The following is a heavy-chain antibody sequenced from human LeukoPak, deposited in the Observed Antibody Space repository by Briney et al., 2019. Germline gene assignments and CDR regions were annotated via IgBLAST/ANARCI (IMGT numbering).Heavy chain of an antibody. J-gene: IGHJ4*02. V-gene: IGHV4-38-2*02. CDR1: GYSINNGYY. CDR2: INHSGST. D-gene: IGHD3-9*01. CDR3: ARHSVHYDILTGYYIRLYDY. Sequence: PSETLSLTCTVSGYSINNGYYWGWIRQPPGKGLEWIGEINHSGSTNYNPSLKSRVTISVDTSKNQFSLKLSSVTAADTAVYYCARHSVHYDILTGYYIRLYDYWGQGTLVTVSS.